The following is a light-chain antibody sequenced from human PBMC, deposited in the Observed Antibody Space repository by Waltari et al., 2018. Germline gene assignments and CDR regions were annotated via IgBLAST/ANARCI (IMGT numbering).Light chain of an antibody. Sequence: ENVLTQSPGTLSLSPGERATLSCRASQSVSNNYLDWYQAKPGQPPRLLIYGVSLRATGIPDRFSGGWSATDFTLTISRLEPEDAAVYYCQHYGGSPKYTFGQGTKLEIK. CDR2: GVS. CDR3: QHYGGSPKYT. V-gene: IGKV3-20*01. CDR1: QSVSNNY. J-gene: IGKJ2*01.